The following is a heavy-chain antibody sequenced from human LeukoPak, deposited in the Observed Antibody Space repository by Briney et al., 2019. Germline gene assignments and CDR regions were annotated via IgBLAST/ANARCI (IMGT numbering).Heavy chain of an antibody. CDR2: IYTSGST. CDR1: GGSISSYY. J-gene: IGHJ6*03. V-gene: IGHV4-4*07. Sequence: SATLSLTRTVSGGSISSYYWSWIRQPAGKGLEWIGRIYTSGSTNYNPSLKSRVTMSVDTSKNQFSLKLSSVTAADTAVYYCAREAYYYYYMDVWGKGTTVTVSS. CDR3: AREAYYYYYMDV.